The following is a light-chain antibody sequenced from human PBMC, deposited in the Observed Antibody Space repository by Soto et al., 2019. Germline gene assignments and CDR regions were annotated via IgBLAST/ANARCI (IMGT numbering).Light chain of an antibody. Sequence: AIQMTQSPSSLSASVGDRVTITCRASQGIGSGLGWYQQKPGKAPKLLIYAATRLLSGVPSRFSGSGSGTDFTLTVSSLQPEDFATYYCLQDSNYPLTFGQGTKVDIK. CDR2: AAT. CDR3: LQDSNYPLT. CDR1: QGIGSG. V-gene: IGKV1-6*01. J-gene: IGKJ1*01.